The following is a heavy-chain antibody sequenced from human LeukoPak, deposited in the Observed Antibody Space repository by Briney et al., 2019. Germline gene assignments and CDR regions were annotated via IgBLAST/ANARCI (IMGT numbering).Heavy chain of an antibody. Sequence: GGSLRLSCAASGFTLTRATMSWLRQSPGKGLEWVSALNSAGGSTSAESVKGRFTISRHNSKTTLYLQMNSLRAEDTAVYYCAKGSDTAGSYRPFDHWGQGSLVSVSS. CDR1: GFTLTRAT. CDR3: AKGSDTAGSYRPFDH. J-gene: IGHJ4*02. V-gene: IGHV3-23*01. D-gene: IGHD3-10*01. CDR2: LNSAGGST.